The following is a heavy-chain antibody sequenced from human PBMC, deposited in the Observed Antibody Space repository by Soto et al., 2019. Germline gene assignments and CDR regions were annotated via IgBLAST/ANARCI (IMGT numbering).Heavy chain of an antibody. CDR3: ARDATDIVATSYFDY. V-gene: IGHV4-31*03. D-gene: IGHD5-12*01. CDR2: IYYSGST. Sequence: SETLSLTCTVSGGSISSGGYYWSWIRQHPGKGLEWIGYIYYSGSTYYNPSLKSRVTISVDTSKNQFSLKLSSVTAADTAVYYCARDATDIVATSYFDYWGQGTLVTVSS. CDR1: GGSISSGGYY. J-gene: IGHJ4*02.